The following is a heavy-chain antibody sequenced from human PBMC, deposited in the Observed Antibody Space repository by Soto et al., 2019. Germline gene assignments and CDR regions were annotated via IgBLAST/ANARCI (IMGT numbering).Heavy chain of an antibody. D-gene: IGHD3-9*01. CDR2: ISGSGGST. CDR1: GFTFSSYA. CDR3: AKVPWLFLFDY. J-gene: IGHJ4*02. V-gene: IGHV3-23*01. Sequence: EVQLLESGGGLVQPGGSLRLSCVVSGFTFSSYAMSWVRQAPGKGLEWVSSISGSGGSTYYADSVKGRFTISRDNSKNTLYLQMNSLRAEDMAIYYCAKVPWLFLFDYWGQGTLVTVSS.